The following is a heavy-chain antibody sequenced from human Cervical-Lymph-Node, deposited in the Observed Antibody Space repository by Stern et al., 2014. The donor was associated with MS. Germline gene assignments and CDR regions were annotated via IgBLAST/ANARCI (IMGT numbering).Heavy chain of an antibody. CDR3: ARATRSGPNWVSHNWFDS. Sequence: QVTLKESGPALVKPTQTLTLTCAFSGFSLSSRGVCVTWIRQPPGKALEGLALLDGGDDKYYARSLETRLTISKDTSNNQVVLKMTNMDPVDTATYFCARATRSGPNWVSHNWFDSWGQGTLVTVSS. D-gene: IGHD7-27*01. J-gene: IGHJ5*01. CDR2: LDGGDDK. CDR1: GFSLSSRGVC. V-gene: IGHV2-70*01.